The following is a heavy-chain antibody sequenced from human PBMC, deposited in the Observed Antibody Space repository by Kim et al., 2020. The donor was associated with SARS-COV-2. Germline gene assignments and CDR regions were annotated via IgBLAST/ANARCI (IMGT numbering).Heavy chain of an antibody. V-gene: IGHV1-18*01. Sequence: NGNTNYAQKLQGRVTMTTDTSTSTAYMELRSLRSDDTAVYYCARDLLDPWGQGTLVTVSS. J-gene: IGHJ5*02. CDR2: NGNT. CDR3: ARDLLDP.